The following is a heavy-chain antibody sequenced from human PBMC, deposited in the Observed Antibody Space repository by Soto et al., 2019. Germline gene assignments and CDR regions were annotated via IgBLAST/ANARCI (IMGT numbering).Heavy chain of an antibody. CDR1: GGSISSGGYY. D-gene: IGHD6-13*01. CDR2: IYYSGST. V-gene: IGHV4-31*03. Sequence: SETLSLTCTVSGGSISSGGYYWSWIRQHPGKGLEWIGYIYYSGSTYYNPSLKSRVTISVDTSKNQFSLKLSSVTAADTAVYYCASYSSSSPINWFDPWGQGTLVTVSS. CDR3: ASYSSSSPINWFDP. J-gene: IGHJ5*02.